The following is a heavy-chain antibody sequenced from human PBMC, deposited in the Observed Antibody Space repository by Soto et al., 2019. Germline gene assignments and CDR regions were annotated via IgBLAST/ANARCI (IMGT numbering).Heavy chain of an antibody. CDR3: ARTREYQGGWFDP. V-gene: IGHV4-31*03. D-gene: IGHD2-2*01. Sequence: QVQLQESGPGLAKPSQTLSLTCTVSGGSINSGGYYWSWIRQHPEMGLEWIGYIFYSGNTHYNPALKSRLTISIDTAKNQLSLKMRSVTAADTAVYYCARTREYQGGWFDPWGQGTLVTVSS. CDR2: IFYSGNT. J-gene: IGHJ5*02. CDR1: GGSINSGGYY.